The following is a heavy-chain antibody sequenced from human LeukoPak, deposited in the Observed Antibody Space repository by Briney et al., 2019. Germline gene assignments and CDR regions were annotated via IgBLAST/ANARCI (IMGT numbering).Heavy chain of an antibody. CDR2: ISGSRSST. V-gene: IGHV3-11*05. J-gene: IGHJ4*02. Sequence: GGSLRLSCAASGFTFSDYYMSWIRQAPGKGLEWLSYISGSRSSTNYADSVKGRFTISRDNAKNSMYLQMNSLRAEDTAVYYCSRDPRLVDYWGQGTLVTVSS. D-gene: IGHD2-15*01. CDR3: SRDPRLVDY. CDR1: GFTFSDYY.